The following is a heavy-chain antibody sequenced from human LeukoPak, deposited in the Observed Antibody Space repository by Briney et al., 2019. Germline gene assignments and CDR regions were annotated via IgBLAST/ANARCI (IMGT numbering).Heavy chain of an antibody. CDR1: GGSFSGYY. CDR2: INHSGST. J-gene: IGHJ3*02. CDR3: AREGAKSAFDI. Sequence: SETLSLTCAVYGGSFSGYYWSWIRQPPGKGLEWIGEINHSGSTNYNPSLKSRVTISVDTSKNQFSLKLSSVTAADTAVYYCAREGAKSAFDIWGQGTMVTVSS. V-gene: IGHV4-34*01.